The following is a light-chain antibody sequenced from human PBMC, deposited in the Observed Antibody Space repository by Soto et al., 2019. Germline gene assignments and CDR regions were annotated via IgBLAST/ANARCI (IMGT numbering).Light chain of an antibody. Sequence: DIHMTQSPSSLSASVVERVSITCRASQDLSNYLAWYQQKPGKVPKLLIYATSPLQSGVPSRFSGSGSGTDFTLPISSLQPEDVATYYCQKYDSAPLTCGGGTKVDI. V-gene: IGKV1-27*01. CDR3: QKYDSAPLT. J-gene: IGKJ4*01. CDR1: QDLSNY. CDR2: ATS.